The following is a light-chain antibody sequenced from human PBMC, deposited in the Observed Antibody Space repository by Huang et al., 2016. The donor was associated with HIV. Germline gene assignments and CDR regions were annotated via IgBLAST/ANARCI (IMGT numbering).Light chain of an antibody. CDR2: SAS. J-gene: IGKJ1*01. V-gene: IGKV3-15*01. Sequence: EIVMTQTPATLSVSPGERVTLSCRASQSVTNNLAWYQQKPGQAPRLLIHSASTRATGIPVRFSGGGSGTEFTLTISRLQSEDSAVYYCQQYNNGPPWTFGQGTKVEIK. CDR3: QQYNNGPPWT. CDR1: QSVTNN.